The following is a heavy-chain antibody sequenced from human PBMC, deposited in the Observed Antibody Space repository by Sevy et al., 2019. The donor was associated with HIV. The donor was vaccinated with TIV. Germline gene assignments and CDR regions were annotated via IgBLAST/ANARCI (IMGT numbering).Heavy chain of an antibody. CDR1: GFTFSSYS. J-gene: IGHJ4*02. D-gene: IGHD3-10*01. V-gene: IGHV3-21*01. CDR3: ARGSYGSGSYSNY. CDR2: ISSSSSYI. Sequence: GGSLRLSCAASGFTFSSYSMNWVRQAPGKGLGWVSSISSSSSYIYYADSVKGRFTISRDNAKNSLYLQMNSLRAEDTAVYYCARGSYGSGSYSNYWGQGTLVTVSS.